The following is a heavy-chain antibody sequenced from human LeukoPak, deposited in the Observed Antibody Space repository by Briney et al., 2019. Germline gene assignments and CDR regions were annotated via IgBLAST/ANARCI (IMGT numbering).Heavy chain of an antibody. Sequence: SCKASGGTFSSYAISWVRQAPGKGLEWVSAISGSGGSTYYADSVKGRFTISRDNSKNTLYLQMNSLRAEDTAVYYCAKSSGYDFQVDYWGQGTLVTVSS. CDR2: ISGSGGST. D-gene: IGHD5-12*01. J-gene: IGHJ4*02. CDR1: GGTFSSYA. CDR3: AKSSGYDFQVDY. V-gene: IGHV3-23*01.